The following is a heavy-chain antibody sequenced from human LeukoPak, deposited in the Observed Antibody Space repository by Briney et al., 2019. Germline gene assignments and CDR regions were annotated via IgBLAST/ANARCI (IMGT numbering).Heavy chain of an antibody. Sequence: SETLSLTCTVSGGSISSYYWSWIRQPPGKGLEWIGYIFYSGSTNYNSSLKSRVTISVDTSRNQFSLKLRSVTAADTAVYYCARETYYYDSSGYPEEGWFDPWGQGTLVTVSS. D-gene: IGHD3-22*01. CDR2: IFYSGST. J-gene: IGHJ5*02. CDR3: ARETYYYDSSGYPEEGWFDP. CDR1: GGSISSYY. V-gene: IGHV4-59*12.